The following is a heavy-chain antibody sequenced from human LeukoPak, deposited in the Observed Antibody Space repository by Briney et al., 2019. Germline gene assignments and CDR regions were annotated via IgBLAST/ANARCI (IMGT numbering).Heavy chain of an antibody. J-gene: IGHJ4*02. V-gene: IGHV4-39*01. D-gene: IGHD2-15*01. CDR1: GGSISSSSYY. CDR3: ARHIVAGRVDY. CDR2: IYYSGST. Sequence: PETLSLTCTVSGGSISSSSYYWGWIRQPPGKGLEWIGSIYYSGSTYYNPSLKSRVTISVDTSKNQFSLKLSSVTAADTAVYYCARHIVAGRVDYWGQGTLVTVSS.